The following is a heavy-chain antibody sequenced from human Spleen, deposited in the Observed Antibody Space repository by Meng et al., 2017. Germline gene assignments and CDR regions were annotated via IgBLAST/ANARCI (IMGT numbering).Heavy chain of an antibody. D-gene: IGHD5-18*01. CDR2: INHSGST. CDR1: GGSFSGYY. Sequence: QLQLQQWGAGLLKPSETLSLTCGVYGGSFSGYYCTWCRQPPGKGLEWSGEINHSGSTNYNPSLKSRVTISVDTSKNQFSLKLSSVTAADTAVYYCARGIRGYSYAYDYWGQGTLVTVSS. CDR3: ARGIRGYSYAYDY. J-gene: IGHJ4*02. V-gene: IGHV4-34*01.